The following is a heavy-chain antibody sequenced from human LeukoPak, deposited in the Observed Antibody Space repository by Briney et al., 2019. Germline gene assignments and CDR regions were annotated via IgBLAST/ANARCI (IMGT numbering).Heavy chain of an antibody. CDR2: INPNSGGT. D-gene: IGHD6-19*01. CDR3: ARVHPRQWQDGMDV. J-gene: IGHJ6*02. CDR1: GYTFTGHY. Sequence: GASVKVSCKASGYTFTGHYMHWVRQAPGQGLEWMGWINPNSGGTNYAQKFQGRVTMTRDTSISTAYMELSRLRSDDTAVYYCARVHPRQWQDGMDVWGQGTTVTVSS. V-gene: IGHV1-2*02.